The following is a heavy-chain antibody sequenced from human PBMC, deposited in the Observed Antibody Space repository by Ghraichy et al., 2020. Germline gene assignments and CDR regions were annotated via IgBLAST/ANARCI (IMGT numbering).Heavy chain of an antibody. CDR3: ARVVGIAPAGPLDF. J-gene: IGHJ4*02. CDR2: ISSSGDFR. D-gene: IGHD2-21*01. CDR1: GFSFYDYI. V-gene: IGHV3-21*01. Sequence: GGSLRLSCAGSGFSFYDYIINWVRQAPGKGLEWVSSISSSGDFRYYAASVKGRFTISRDYAKNSVSLEMDSLRVEDTALYYCARVVGIAPAGPLDFWGQGNLVTVAS.